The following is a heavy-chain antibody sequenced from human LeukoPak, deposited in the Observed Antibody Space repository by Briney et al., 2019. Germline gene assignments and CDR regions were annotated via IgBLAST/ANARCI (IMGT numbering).Heavy chain of an antibody. D-gene: IGHD3-9*01. CDR2: MNPNSGNT. V-gene: IGHV1-8*03. CDR3: AFDHAFPYHQFDP. CDR1: GYTFISYD. Sequence: ASVKVSCKASGYTFISYDINWVRQVPGQGLEWMGWMNPNSGNTGYAQKFQGRVTITRNTSISTAFMELSSLRSEDTAVYYCAFDHAFPYHQFDPWGQGTLVTVSS. J-gene: IGHJ5*02.